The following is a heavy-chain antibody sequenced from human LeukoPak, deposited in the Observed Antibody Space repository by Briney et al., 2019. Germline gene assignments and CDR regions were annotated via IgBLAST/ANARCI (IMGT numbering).Heavy chain of an antibody. CDR2: IKSKTDGGTT. Sequence: GGSLRFSCAASGFTFSNAWMSWVRQAPGKGLEWVGRIKSKTDGGTTDYAAPVKGRFTISRDDSKNTLYLQMNSLKTEDTAVYYCTTSITIFGVVIHQDYWGQGTLVTVSS. J-gene: IGHJ4*02. CDR1: GFTFSNAW. V-gene: IGHV3-15*01. D-gene: IGHD3-3*01. CDR3: TTSITIFGVVIHQDY.